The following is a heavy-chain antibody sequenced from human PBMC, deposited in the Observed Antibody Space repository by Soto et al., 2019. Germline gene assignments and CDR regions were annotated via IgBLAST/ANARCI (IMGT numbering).Heavy chain of an antibody. CDR3: ASYSLYGMDV. V-gene: IGHV4-30-4*01. CDR2: IYYSGNT. CDR1: GGSISIGYYY. Sequence: SETLAVTSSFSGGSISIGYYYWSWIRQPPGKGLEWIGNIYYSGNTYYNPSLKSRLIISIDTSKKQFSLKVGSVTAADTAVYHCASYSLYGMDVWGQGTTVTVSS. D-gene: IGHD2-21*01. J-gene: IGHJ6*02.